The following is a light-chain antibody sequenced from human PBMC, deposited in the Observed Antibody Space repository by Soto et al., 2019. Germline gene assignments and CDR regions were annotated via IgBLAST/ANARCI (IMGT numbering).Light chain of an antibody. CDR1: SSDGGTYNL. CDR3: CSYAGSPTWV. V-gene: IGLV2-23*01. CDR2: EGS. Sequence: QSVLTQPASVSGSPGQSITISCTGTSSDGGTYNLVSWYQIRPGEAPKLMIYEGSKRPTRVSNRFSGSKSGDTASLTISGLQAEDEADYYCCSYAGSPTWVFGGGTKLTVL. J-gene: IGLJ3*02.